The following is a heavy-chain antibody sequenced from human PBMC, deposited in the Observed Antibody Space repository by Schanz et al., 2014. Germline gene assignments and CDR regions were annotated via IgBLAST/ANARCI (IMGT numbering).Heavy chain of an antibody. CDR2: INPSGGST. J-gene: IGHJ3*02. CDR1: GYTFTSYY. V-gene: IGHV1-46*03. CDR3: ARGPSTGAFDI. Sequence: QVQLVQSGSEVKKPGASVKVSCKASGYTFTSYYMHWVRQAPGQGLEWMGIINPSGGSTNYAQKFRGRVTMTRDTSTSTGYMELSSLRSEDTAVYFCARGPSTGAFDIWGQGTMVTVSS.